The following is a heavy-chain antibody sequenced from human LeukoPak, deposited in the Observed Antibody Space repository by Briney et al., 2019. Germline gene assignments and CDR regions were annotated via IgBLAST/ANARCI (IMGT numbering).Heavy chain of an antibody. Sequence: GRSLRLSCAASGFTFSSYAMHWVRQAPGKGLEWVAVISYDGSNKYYADSVKGRFTISRDNSKNTLYLQMNSLRAEDTAVYYCARDYAISTGYYGMDVWAKGPRSPSP. CDR3: ARDYAISTGYYGMDV. D-gene: IGHD3-16*01. CDR2: ISYDGSNK. J-gene: IGHJ6*02. CDR1: GFTFSSYA. V-gene: IGHV3-30-3*01.